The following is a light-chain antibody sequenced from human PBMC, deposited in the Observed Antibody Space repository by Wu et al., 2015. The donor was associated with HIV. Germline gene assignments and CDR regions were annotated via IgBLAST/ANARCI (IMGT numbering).Light chain of an antibody. V-gene: IGKV3-20*01. Sequence: EIVLTQSPGTLSLSPGERATLSCRASQSVSSFLAWYQQKPGQAPRLLIYDASNRATGVPARFSGSGSGTDFTLTISRLEPEDFAVYYCQQYGSSPYTFGQGTKLEIK. CDR2: DAS. CDR1: QSVSSF. CDR3: QQYGSSPYT. J-gene: IGKJ2*01.